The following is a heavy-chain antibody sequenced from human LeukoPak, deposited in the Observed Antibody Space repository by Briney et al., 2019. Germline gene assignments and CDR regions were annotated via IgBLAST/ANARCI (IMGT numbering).Heavy chain of an antibody. D-gene: IGHD6-6*01. J-gene: IGHJ3*02. CDR2: GST. V-gene: IGHV4-4*07. Sequence: GSTNYNPSLKGRVTMSVDTSKNQFSLKLSSVTVADTAVYYCARVNHSSSSGGAFDIWGQGTMVTVSS. CDR3: ARVNHSSSSGGAFDI.